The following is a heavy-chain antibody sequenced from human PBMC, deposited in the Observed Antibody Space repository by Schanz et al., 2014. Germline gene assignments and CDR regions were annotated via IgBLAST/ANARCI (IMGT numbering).Heavy chain of an antibody. CDR1: GFTFSSYA. Sequence: EVQLLESGGGLVQPGGSLRLSCAASGFTFSSYAMSWVRQAPGKGLEWVSALSGSGGSTYYADSVKGRFTISRDNSKNTLYLHMNTLRSEDTAVYYCAKDSTHIDIVRVPTAIDYWGQGTLVTVSS. J-gene: IGHJ4*02. V-gene: IGHV3-23*01. D-gene: IGHD2-2*01. CDR3: AKDSTHIDIVRVPTAIDY. CDR2: LSGSGGST.